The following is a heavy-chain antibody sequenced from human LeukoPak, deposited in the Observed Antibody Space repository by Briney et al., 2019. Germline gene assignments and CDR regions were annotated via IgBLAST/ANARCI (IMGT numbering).Heavy chain of an antibody. CDR2: INPNSGGT. J-gene: IGHJ4*02. V-gene: IGHV1-2*02. CDR1: GYTFTGYY. CDR3: ARDPGDCGGDCYSDY. D-gene: IGHD2-21*02. Sequence: ASVKVSCKASGYTFTGYYMHWVRQAPGQGLEWMGWINPNSGGTNYAQKFQGRVTMTRDTSISTAYMELSRPRSDDTAVYYCARDPGDCGGDCYSDYGGQGTLVTVSS.